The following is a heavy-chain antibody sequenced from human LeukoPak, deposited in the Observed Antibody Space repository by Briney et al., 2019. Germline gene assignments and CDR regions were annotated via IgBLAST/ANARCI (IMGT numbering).Heavy chain of an antibody. J-gene: IGHJ6*03. CDR1: GGSISSGSYY. CDR3: AREHCSGGSCYFYYYYYMDV. Sequence: SETLSLTCTVSGGSISSGSYYWSWIRQPAGKGLEWIGRIYTSGSTNYNPSLKSRVTISVDTSKNQFSLKLSSVTAADTAVYYCAREHCSGGSCYFYYYYYMDVWGKGTTVTISS. D-gene: IGHD2-15*01. V-gene: IGHV4-61*02. CDR2: IYTSGST.